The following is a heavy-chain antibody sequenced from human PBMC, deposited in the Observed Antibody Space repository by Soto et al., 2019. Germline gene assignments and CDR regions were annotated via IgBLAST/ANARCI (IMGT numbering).Heavy chain of an antibody. CDR1: GYTFTRSG. J-gene: IGHJ6*02. CDR3: AREGVAPYYYYGMDV. Sequence: GASVKVSCKASGYTFTRSGISWVRQAPGQGLEWMGWISTYNGDTNYAQTFQGRVTMTTDTSTSTVHMEVRSLRSDDTAVYYCAREGVAPYYYYGMDVWGQGTPVTXSS. CDR2: ISTYNGDT. V-gene: IGHV1-18*01. D-gene: IGHD5-12*01.